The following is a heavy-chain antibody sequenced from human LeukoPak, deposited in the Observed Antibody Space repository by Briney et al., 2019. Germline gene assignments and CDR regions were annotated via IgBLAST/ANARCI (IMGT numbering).Heavy chain of an antibody. J-gene: IGHJ4*02. CDR2: MNPNSGNT. Sequence: ASVKVSCKASGYTFTSYDINWVRQATGQGLEWMGWMNPNSGNTGYAQKFQGRVTMTRNTFISTAYMELSSLRSEDTAVYYCARGAYYYDSSGYSIDYWGQGTLVTVSS. D-gene: IGHD3-22*01. CDR3: ARGAYYYDSSGYSIDY. CDR1: GYTFTSYD. V-gene: IGHV1-8*01.